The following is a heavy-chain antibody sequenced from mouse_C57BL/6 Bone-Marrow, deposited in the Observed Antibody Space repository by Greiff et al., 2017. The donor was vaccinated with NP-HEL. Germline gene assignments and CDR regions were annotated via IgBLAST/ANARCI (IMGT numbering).Heavy chain of an antibody. CDR3: TIFYLFDY. D-gene: IGHD5-5*01. Sequence: VQLKGSGAELVRPGASVKLSCTASGFNIKDDYMHWVKQRPEQGLEWIGWIDPENGDTEYASKFQGKATITADTSSNTAYLQLSSLTSEDTAVYYCTIFYLFDYWGQGTTLTVSS. J-gene: IGHJ2*01. CDR2: IDPENGDT. CDR1: GFNIKDDY. V-gene: IGHV14-4*01.